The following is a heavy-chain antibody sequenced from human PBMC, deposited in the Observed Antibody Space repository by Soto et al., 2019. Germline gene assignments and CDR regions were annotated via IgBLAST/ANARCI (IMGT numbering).Heavy chain of an antibody. J-gene: IGHJ6*02. CDR3: AKGVVRGYSYGPYYYYYGMDV. CDR1: GFTFDDYT. V-gene: IGHV3-43*01. D-gene: IGHD5-18*01. Sequence: GGSLRLSCAASGFTFDDYTMHWVRQAPGEGLEWVSLISWDGGSTYYADSVKGRFTISRDNSKNSLYLQMNSLRTVDTALYYCAKGVVRGYSYGPYYYYYGMDVWGQGTTVTVSS. CDR2: ISWDGGST.